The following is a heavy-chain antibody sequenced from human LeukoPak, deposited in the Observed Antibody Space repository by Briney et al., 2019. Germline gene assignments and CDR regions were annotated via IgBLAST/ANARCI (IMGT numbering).Heavy chain of an antibody. J-gene: IGHJ4*02. V-gene: IGHV4-39*01. D-gene: IGHD3-22*01. CDR2: IHYSRNT. Sequence: SETLSLTCTVSAGSVTSGSYYWGWIRQPPGKGLEWIGSIHYSRNTYYNPSLKSRVSISVDTSKNQFSLKVNSVTAADRAVYYCARHEGSYYDKSGYTFDYWGQGTLVTVSS. CDR1: AGSVTSGSYY. CDR3: ARHEGSYYDKSGYTFDY.